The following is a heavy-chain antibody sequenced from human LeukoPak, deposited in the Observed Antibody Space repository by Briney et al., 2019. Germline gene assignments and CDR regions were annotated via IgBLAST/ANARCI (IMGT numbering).Heavy chain of an antibody. CDR3: AGGDFWSGYCDY. J-gene: IGHJ4*02. CDR2: ISYDGSNE. V-gene: IGHV3-30-3*01. D-gene: IGHD3-3*01. Sequence: PGGSLRLSCAASGFIFSSYAMHWVRQAPGKGLEWVAVISYDGSNEYYADSVKGRFTISRDNSKNTLNLQMNSLRAEDTAVYYCAGGDFWSGYCDYWGQGTLVTVSS. CDR1: GFIFSSYA.